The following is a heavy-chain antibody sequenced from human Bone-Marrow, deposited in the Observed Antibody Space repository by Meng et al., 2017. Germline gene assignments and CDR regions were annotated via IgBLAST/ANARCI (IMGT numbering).Heavy chain of an antibody. CDR1: GWSFSGYY. D-gene: IGHD6-6*01. J-gene: IGHJ4*02. Sequence: GPFQPWGPGLLKPSGSLSLPCAVYGWSFSGYYLSWIRQPPGKGLEWIGEIKHSGSTNYNPSLKSRVTISVDTSKNQFSLKLSSVTAADTAVYYCARGLRAARPLLFGYWGQGTLVTVSS. CDR3: ARGLRAARPLLFGY. CDR2: IKHSGST. V-gene: IGHV4-34*01.